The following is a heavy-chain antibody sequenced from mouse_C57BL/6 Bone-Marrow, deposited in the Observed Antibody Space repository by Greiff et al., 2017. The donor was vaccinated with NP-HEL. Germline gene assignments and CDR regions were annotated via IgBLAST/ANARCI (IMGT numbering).Heavy chain of an antibody. J-gene: IGHJ2*01. CDR1: GYTFTSYW. V-gene: IGHV1-53*01. CDR3: ARDSDYAFDY. CDR2: INPNNGGT. D-gene: IGHD3-2*02. Sequence: QVQLQQPGTELVQPGASVKLSCKASGYTFTSYWMHWLQQRPGQGLEWIGNINPNNGGTNAYDKFKTKATLTVDKSSCTAFMQLRILTSEDSAVYYCARDSDYAFDYWGQGTTLTVSS.